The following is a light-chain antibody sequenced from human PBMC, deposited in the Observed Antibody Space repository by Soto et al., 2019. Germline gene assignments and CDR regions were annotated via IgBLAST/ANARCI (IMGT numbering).Light chain of an antibody. J-gene: IGKJ4*01. V-gene: IGKV2-28*01. Sequence: EIVMTQSPLSLPVTPGEPASISCRSSQSLLQSNGNNQLGWVLQKPGQSPQLLMYLGSSRASGVPHRFSGSGSGTDFTLKISRVEPEDVGVYYCMQVLQTPPTFGGGTKVEIK. CDR1: QSLLQSNGNNQ. CDR3: MQVLQTPPT. CDR2: LGS.